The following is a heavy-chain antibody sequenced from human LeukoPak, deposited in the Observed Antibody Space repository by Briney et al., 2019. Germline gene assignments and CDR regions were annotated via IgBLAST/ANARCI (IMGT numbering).Heavy chain of an antibody. D-gene: IGHD3-9*01. J-gene: IGHJ6*02. CDR2: ISSSGSTI. CDR1: GFTFSSYE. CDR3: GRSDYDILTGPYYYYYYGMGV. Sequence: GGSLRLSCAASGFTFSSYEMNWVRQAPGKGLEWVSYISSSGSTIYYADSVKGRFTISRDNAKNSLYLQMNSLRAEDTAVCYCGRSDYDILTGPYYYYYYGMGVWGQGTTVTVSS. V-gene: IGHV3-48*03.